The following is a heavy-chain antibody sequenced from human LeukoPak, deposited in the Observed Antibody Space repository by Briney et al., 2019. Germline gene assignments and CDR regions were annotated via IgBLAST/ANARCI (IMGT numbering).Heavy chain of an antibody. CDR3: AGVAPPDAFDI. CDR1: GYSFTSYL. D-gene: IGHD5-12*01. Sequence: GESLKISCKGSGYSFTSYLIGWLRQLPGKGLEGMGFIYPGDTDTKYSPSCQGKITFPTDKSIRTAYLQWSSLKASDTVMYYCAGVAPPDAFDIWGQGKMVTVSS. CDR2: IYPGDTDT. V-gene: IGHV5-51*01. J-gene: IGHJ3*02.